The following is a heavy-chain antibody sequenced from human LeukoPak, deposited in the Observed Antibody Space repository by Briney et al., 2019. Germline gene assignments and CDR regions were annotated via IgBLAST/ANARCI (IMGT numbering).Heavy chain of an antibody. Sequence: SETLSLTCAVYGGSFSGYYGSWIRQPPGKGLEWIGEINHSGSTNYNPSLKSRVTISVDTSKNQFSLKLSSVTAADTAVYYCAREPIAAAGISAGGFDYWGQGTLVTVSS. CDR1: GGSFSGYY. D-gene: IGHD6-13*01. V-gene: IGHV4-34*01. J-gene: IGHJ4*02. CDR3: AREPIAAAGISAGGFDY. CDR2: INHSGST.